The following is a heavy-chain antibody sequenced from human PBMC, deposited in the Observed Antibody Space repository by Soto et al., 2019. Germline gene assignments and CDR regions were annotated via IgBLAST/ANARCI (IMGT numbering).Heavy chain of an antibody. Sequence: SVKVSCKASGFTFTSSAVQWVRQARGQRLEWIGWIVVGSGNTNYAQKFQERVTITRDMSTSTAYMELSSLRSEDTAVYYCAAYSDSSGYYGDAFDIWGQGTMVTVS. J-gene: IGHJ3*02. V-gene: IGHV1-58*01. CDR2: IVVGSGNT. CDR1: GFTFTSSA. D-gene: IGHD3-22*01. CDR3: AAYSDSSGYYGDAFDI.